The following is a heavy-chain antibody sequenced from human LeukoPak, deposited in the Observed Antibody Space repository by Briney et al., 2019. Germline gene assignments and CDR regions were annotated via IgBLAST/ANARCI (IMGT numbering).Heavy chain of an antibody. CDR2: ISWNGGNV. Sequence: GRSLRLSCAASGFTFGDYAMHWVRQAPGKGLEWVSGISWNGGNVGHADSVEDRFTISRDNAKNSLYLQMSSLRAEDTALYFCVKAPTTRISKSAFDYWGPGTLVTVSS. D-gene: IGHD3-3*02. CDR1: GFTFGDYA. J-gene: IGHJ4*02. CDR3: VKAPTTRISKSAFDY. V-gene: IGHV3-9*01.